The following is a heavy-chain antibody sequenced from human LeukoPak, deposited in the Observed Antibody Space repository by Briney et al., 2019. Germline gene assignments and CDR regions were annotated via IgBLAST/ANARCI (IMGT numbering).Heavy chain of an antibody. D-gene: IGHD1-1*01. Sequence: GGSLTLSCAASGFTFTNYAMSWVRQAPGKGLEWVSAISDRGDRQYYADSVKGRFTISRDNTKNTLYLQMNSLRAEDTAVYYCARTVGYYDYWGQGTLVTVSS. V-gene: IGHV3-23*01. CDR3: ARTVGYYDY. CDR2: ISDRGDRQ. J-gene: IGHJ4*02. CDR1: GFTFTNYA.